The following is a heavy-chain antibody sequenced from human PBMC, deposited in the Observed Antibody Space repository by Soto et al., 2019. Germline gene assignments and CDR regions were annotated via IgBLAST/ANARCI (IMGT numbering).Heavy chain of an antibody. J-gene: IGHJ4*02. CDR2: INPNTGGT. V-gene: IGHV1-2*02. D-gene: IGHD3-22*01. Sequence: ASVKVSCKASGYTLTGYYMHWVRQAPGQGLEWMGWINPNTGGTDYAQNFQGRVTMTRDTSISTAYMELSRLKSDDTAVYYCSRGLGPHDYYDSSGPLEYWGQGTLVIVS. CDR3: SRGLGPHDYYDSSGPLEY. CDR1: GYTLTGYY.